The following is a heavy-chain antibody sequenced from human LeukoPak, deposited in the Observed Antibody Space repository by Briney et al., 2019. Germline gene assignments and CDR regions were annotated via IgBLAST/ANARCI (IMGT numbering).Heavy chain of an antibody. CDR3: ARHVGWFGESHGMDV. CDR2: IYNSGST. CDR1: GGSISSSTHY. Sequence: TSETLSLTCTVSGGSISSSTHYWGWIRQPPGKGLEYIGTIYNSGSTYYTRPLKSRVTISVDTSKNQFSLKLSSVTAADTAVYYCARHVGWFGESHGMDVWGQGTTVTVSS. D-gene: IGHD3-10*01. J-gene: IGHJ6*02. V-gene: IGHV4-39*01.